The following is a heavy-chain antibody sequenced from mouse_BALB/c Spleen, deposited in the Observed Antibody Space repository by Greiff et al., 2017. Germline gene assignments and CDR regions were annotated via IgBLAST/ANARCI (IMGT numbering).Heavy chain of an antibody. D-gene: IGHD2-4*01. J-gene: IGHJ4*01. V-gene: IGHV2-6-7*01. CDR3: ARGGLRRRGYYAMDY. CDR1: GFSLTGYG. Sequence: QVQLQQSGPGLVAPSQSLSITCTASGFSLTGYGVNWVRQPPGKGLEWLGMIWGDGSTDYNSALNASLSISKDNSKSQVFLKMNSLQTDDTARYYCARGGLRRRGYYAMDYWGQGTSVTVSS. CDR2: IWGDGST.